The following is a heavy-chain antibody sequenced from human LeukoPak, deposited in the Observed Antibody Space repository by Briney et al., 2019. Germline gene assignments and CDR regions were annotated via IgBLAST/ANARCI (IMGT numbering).Heavy chain of an antibody. CDR2: ISYDGSNK. V-gene: IGHV3-30*18. D-gene: IGHD6-19*01. Sequence: GGSLRLSCTASGFTFSSYGMHWVRQAPGKGLEWVAVISYDGSNKEYADSVKGRFTIPRDNSKNTVYLQMNSLRTEDTAVYYCAKDRQWMVTGMDVWGQGTTVTVSS. CDR3: AKDRQWMVTGMDV. J-gene: IGHJ6*02. CDR1: GFTFSSYG.